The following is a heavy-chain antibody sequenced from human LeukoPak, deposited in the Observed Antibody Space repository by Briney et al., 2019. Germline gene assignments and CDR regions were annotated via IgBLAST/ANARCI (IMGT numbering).Heavy chain of an antibody. D-gene: IGHD2-2*02. CDR1: GFTFSDYY. CDR2: ISGSGGST. Sequence: QPGGSLRLSCAASGFTFSDYYMSWIRQAPGKGLEWVSAISGSGGSTYYADSVKGRFTISRDNSKNTLYLQMNSLRAEDTAVYYCAKDLVVVPAAISAYYYYYGMDVWGQGTTVTVSS. CDR3: AKDLVVVPAAISAYYYYYGMDV. V-gene: IGHV3-23*01. J-gene: IGHJ6*02.